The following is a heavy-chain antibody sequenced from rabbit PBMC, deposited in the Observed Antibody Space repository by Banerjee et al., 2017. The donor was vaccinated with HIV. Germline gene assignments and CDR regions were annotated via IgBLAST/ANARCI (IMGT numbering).Heavy chain of an antibody. CDR1: GIDFSNYYY. CDR3: ARAAGTYGDAMNL. J-gene: IGHJ4*01. V-gene: IGHV1S43*01. D-gene: IGHD6-1*01. Sequence: QQQLEESGGGLVKPGGTLTLTCKASGIDFSNYYYMCWVRQAPGKGLEWIACIYTSSGSTYYASWAKGRFTITRSTSLNTVTLQMTSLTAADTATYFCARAAGTYGDAMNLWGPGTLVTVS. CDR2: IYTSSGST.